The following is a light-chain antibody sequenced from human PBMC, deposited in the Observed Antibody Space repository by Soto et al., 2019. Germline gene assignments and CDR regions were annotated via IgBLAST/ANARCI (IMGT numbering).Light chain of an antibody. J-gene: IGKJ1*01. CDR1: QRISSY. Sequence: DIQMTQSPSSLSASVGDRVTITCRASQRISSYLNWYQQKPGKAPKILIYAVSNLQSGVPSRFSGSGSGTDFTLTISSLQPEDCATYYCQQSYRAPRTFGQGTKVEIK. CDR3: QQSYRAPRT. CDR2: AVS. V-gene: IGKV1-39*01.